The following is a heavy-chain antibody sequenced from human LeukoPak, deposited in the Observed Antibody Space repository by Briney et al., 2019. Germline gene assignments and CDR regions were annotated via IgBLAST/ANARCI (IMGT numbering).Heavy chain of an antibody. CDR2: IIPIFGTA. V-gene: IGHV1-69*05. Sequence: SVKVSCKASGGTFSSYAISRVRQAPGQGLEWMGRIIPIFGTANYAQKFQGRVTITTDESTSTAYMELSSLRSEDTAVYYCARGGIVGATYFDYWGQGTLVTVSS. J-gene: IGHJ4*02. D-gene: IGHD1-26*01. CDR1: GGTFSSYA. CDR3: ARGGIVGATYFDY.